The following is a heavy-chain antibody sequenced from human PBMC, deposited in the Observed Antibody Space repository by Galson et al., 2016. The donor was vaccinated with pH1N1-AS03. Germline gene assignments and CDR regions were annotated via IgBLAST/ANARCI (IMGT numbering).Heavy chain of an antibody. CDR1: GGSINTYY. CDR2: VHYSGST. CDR3: ARTTHYRTFDY. Sequence: LSLTCTVSGGSINTYYWSWIRQPPGKGLEWIGYVHYSGSTYYNPSLKSRVTISVDTSKNEFSLKVRSVIAADTAVYYCARTTHYRTFDYWGQGTLVTVSS. J-gene: IGHJ4*02. D-gene: IGHD4-11*01. V-gene: IGHV4-59*01.